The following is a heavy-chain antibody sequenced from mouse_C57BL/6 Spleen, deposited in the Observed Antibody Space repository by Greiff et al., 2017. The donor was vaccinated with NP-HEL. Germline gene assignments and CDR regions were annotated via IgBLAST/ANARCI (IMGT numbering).Heavy chain of an antibody. D-gene: IGHD1-1*01. CDR1: GYAFSSSW. Sequence: VQLQQSGPELVKPGASVKISCKASGYAFSSSWMNWVKQRPGKGLEWIGRIYPGDGDTNYNGKFKGKATLTADKSSSTAYMQLSSLTSEDSAVYFCARGAEDYSFAYWGQGTLVTVSA. CDR2: IYPGDGDT. V-gene: IGHV1-82*01. CDR3: ARGAEDYSFAY. J-gene: IGHJ3*01.